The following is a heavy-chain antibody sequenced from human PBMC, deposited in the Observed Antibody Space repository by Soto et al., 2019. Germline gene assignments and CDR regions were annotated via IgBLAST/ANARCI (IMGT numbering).Heavy chain of an antibody. CDR3: ARDRELTIRDGYNYVYYYGMDV. J-gene: IGHJ6*02. V-gene: IGHV1-8*01. Sequence: ASVKVSCKTSGYSFTNYDIHWVRQAAGQGLEWMGWMNPGNNQHVYTQKFRGRVTVSTDTSITTTYMELSSLTSDDTAVYYCARDRELTIRDGYNYVYYYGMDVWGQGTTVTVSS. CDR2: MNPGNNQH. CDR1: GYSFTNYD. D-gene: IGHD5-12*01.